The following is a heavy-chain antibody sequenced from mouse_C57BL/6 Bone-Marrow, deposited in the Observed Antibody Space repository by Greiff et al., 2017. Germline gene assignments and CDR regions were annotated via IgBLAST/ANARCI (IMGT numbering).Heavy chain of an antibody. Sequence: VQLQQSGAELVRPGSSVKMSCKTSGYTFTSYGINWVKQRPGQGLEWIGYIYIGNGYTEYNEKFKGKATLTSDTSSSTAYMQLSSLTSEDSAIYFCARGVITTVVAEGYAMDDWGQGTSVTVSS. CDR3: ARGVITTVVAEGYAMDD. CDR1: GYTFTSYG. J-gene: IGHJ4*01. D-gene: IGHD1-1*01. V-gene: IGHV1-58*01. CDR2: IYIGNGYT.